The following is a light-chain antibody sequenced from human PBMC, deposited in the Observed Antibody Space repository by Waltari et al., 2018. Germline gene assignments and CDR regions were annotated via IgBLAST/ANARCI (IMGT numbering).Light chain of an antibody. Sequence: EIVMTQSPATLSVSPGERATLSCRASQSVSSNFAWYQQNPGQAPRLLIYGASTRATGIPARFSGSGSGTEFTLTISSLQSEDFAVYYCQQYNNWPRTFGQGTKVGIK. J-gene: IGKJ1*01. CDR2: GAS. CDR1: QSVSSN. CDR3: QQYNNWPRT. V-gene: IGKV3-15*01.